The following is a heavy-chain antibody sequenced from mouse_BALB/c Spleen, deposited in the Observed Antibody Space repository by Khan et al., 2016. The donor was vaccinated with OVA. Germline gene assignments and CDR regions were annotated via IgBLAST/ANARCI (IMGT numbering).Heavy chain of an antibody. V-gene: IGHV14-3*02. Sequence: VQLKESGAELVKPGASVKLSCTASGFTFNDSYMHWVKQRPEQGLEWIGCINPPNGNTKYDPKFQGKATITADTSSNTAYLQLSSLTAEDTAVYYGDGRAGKWGQGTTLTVSA. D-gene: IGHD3-3*01. CDR2: INPPNGNT. CDR3: DGRAGK. J-gene: IGHJ2*01. CDR1: GFTFNDSY.